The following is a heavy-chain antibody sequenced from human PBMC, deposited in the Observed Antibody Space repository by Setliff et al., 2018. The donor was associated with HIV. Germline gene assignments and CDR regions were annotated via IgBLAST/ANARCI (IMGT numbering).Heavy chain of an antibody. CDR2: IYHSGST. CDR1: GSSISNGYY. CDR3: ARVSTDYVWGSFLSSGPYYFDF. V-gene: IGHV4-38-2*01. J-gene: IGHJ4*02. D-gene: IGHD3-16*01. Sequence: TETLSLTCALSGSSISNGYYWGWIRQPSGKGLEWIGSIYHSGSTFYNPSLRRRVTISADTYKSQFSLKLTSVTAAYSVAYFCARVSTDYVWGSFLSSGPYYFDFWGQGALVTVSS.